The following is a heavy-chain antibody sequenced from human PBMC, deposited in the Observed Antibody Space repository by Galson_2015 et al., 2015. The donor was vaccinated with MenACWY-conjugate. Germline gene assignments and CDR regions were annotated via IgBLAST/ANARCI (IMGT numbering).Heavy chain of an antibody. CDR3: AREAPVGRLTCDF. J-gene: IGHJ4*02. D-gene: IGHD1-26*01. CDR2: LNSDSGKT. V-gene: IGHV1-18*01. Sequence: QSGAAVTQPGDSVTVSFTASGYSFTAYGVSWLRQAPGQGPEWMGWLNSDSGKTYYAQNLQGRLTMTTDTATRTAYMELRSLRSDDAAVYYCAREAPVGRLTCDFWGQGTLVIVSS. CDR1: GYSFTAYG.